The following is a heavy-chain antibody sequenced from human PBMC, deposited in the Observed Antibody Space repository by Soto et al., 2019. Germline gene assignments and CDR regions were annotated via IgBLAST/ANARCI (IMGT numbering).Heavy chain of an antibody. Sequence: QVQLVQSGAEVKKPGASVKVSCKASGYTFTSYGISWVRQAPGQGLEWMGWISAYNGNTNYAQKLQGRVTMTTDTSTSTAYMELRSLRSDDTAVYYCARPFFYDILTGYPYDAFDIWGQGTMVTVSS. J-gene: IGHJ3*02. D-gene: IGHD3-9*01. CDR1: GYTFTSYG. V-gene: IGHV1-18*01. CDR3: ARPFFYDILTGYPYDAFDI. CDR2: ISAYNGNT.